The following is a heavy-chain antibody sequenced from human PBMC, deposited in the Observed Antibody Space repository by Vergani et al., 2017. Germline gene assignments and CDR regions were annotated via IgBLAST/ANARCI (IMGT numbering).Heavy chain of an antibody. J-gene: IGHJ4*02. V-gene: IGHV3-21*01. CDR2: ISSSSSYI. Sequence: EVQLVESGGGLVKPGGSLRLSCAASGFTFSSYSMNWVRQAPGKGLEWVSSISSSSSYIYYADSVKGRFTISRDNAKNSLYLQMNSLRAEDTAVYYCAGRATITMVRSLDYWGQGTLVTVSS. D-gene: IGHD3-10*01. CDR3: AGRATITMVRSLDY. CDR1: GFTFSSYS.